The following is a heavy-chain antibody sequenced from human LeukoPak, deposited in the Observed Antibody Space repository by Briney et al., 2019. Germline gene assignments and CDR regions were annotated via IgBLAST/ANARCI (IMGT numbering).Heavy chain of an antibody. CDR3: ARDRHIVVVTASRPIDY. CDR2: ISAYNGNT. J-gene: IGHJ4*02. V-gene: IGHV1-18*01. D-gene: IGHD2-21*02. Sequence: ASVKVSCKASGYTFTSYGISWVRQAPGQGLEWMGWISAYNGNTHYAQKLQGRVTMTTDTSTSTVYMELRSLRSDDTAVYYCARDRHIVVVTASRPIDYWGQGTLVTVSS. CDR1: GYTFTSYG.